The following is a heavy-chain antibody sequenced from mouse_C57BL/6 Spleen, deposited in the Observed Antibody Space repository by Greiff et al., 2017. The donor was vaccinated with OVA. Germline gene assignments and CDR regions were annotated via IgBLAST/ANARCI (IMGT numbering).Heavy chain of an antibody. CDR3: ARYTTVVATGFDY. CDR1: GYTFTDYN. D-gene: IGHD1-1*01. Sequence: EVKLMESGPELVKPGASVKIPCKASGYTFTDYNMDWVKQSHGKSLEWIGDINPNNGGTIYNQKFKGKATLTVDKSSSTAYMELRSLTSEDTAVYYCARYTTVVATGFDYWGQGTTLTVSS. V-gene: IGHV1-18*01. CDR2: INPNNGGT. J-gene: IGHJ2*01.